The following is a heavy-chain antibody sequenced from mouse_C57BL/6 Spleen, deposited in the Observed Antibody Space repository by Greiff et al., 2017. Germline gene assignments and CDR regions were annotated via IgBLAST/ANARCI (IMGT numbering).Heavy chain of an antibody. D-gene: IGHD2-2*01. V-gene: IGHV5-17*01. Sequence: EVKVVESGGGLVKPGGSLKLSCAASGFTFSDYGMHWVRQAPEKGLEWVAYISSGSSTLYYADTVKGRFTIARDNATNTLFLQMTSLRSEDTAMYYCARAGYDGDYYAMDYWGQGTSVTVSS. CDR1: GFTFSDYG. CDR3: ARAGYDGDYYAMDY. CDR2: ISSGSSTL. J-gene: IGHJ4*01.